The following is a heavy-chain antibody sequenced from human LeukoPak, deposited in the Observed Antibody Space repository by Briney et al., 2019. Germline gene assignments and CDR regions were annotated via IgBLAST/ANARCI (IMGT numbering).Heavy chain of an antibody. CDR3: ASPPTRECSSISCPLSY. J-gene: IGHJ4*02. Sequence: GESLKISCKGSGYSFTSYWIAWVRQMPGKGLEWMGIIYPGYSDTRYSPCFRGQVTISVDKSVSHAYMQWSSLKASDTAMYYCASPPTRECSSISCPLSYWGQGTLVTVSS. V-gene: IGHV5-51*01. D-gene: IGHD2-2*01. CDR1: GYSFTSYW. CDR2: IYPGYSDT.